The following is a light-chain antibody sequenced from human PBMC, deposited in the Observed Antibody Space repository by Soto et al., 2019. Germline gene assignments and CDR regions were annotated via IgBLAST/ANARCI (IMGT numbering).Light chain of an antibody. V-gene: IGKV3-11*01. CDR2: DAS. Sequence: EIVLTQSPATLSLSPGERATLSCRASQSVSSYLAWYQQKPGQAPSLLIYDASNRATGIPARFSGSGSGTDLTLTISSLEPEVFAVYYCQQRSNWPPLTFGGGTKVEIK. J-gene: IGKJ4*01. CDR3: QQRSNWPPLT. CDR1: QSVSSY.